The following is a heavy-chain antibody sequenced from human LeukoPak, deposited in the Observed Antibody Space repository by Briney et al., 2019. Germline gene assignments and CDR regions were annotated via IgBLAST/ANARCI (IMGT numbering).Heavy chain of an antibody. Sequence: ASVKVSCKASGYAFTRHYMHWVRQAPGQGLEWMGWINPNSGGTNYAQKFQGRVTMTRDTSISTAYMEVNRLRSDDTAIYYCAHAIFGASGWFDPWGQGTLVTVSS. D-gene: IGHD3-3*01. CDR2: INPNSGGT. CDR1: GYAFTRHY. J-gene: IGHJ5*02. V-gene: IGHV1-2*02. CDR3: AHAIFGASGWFDP.